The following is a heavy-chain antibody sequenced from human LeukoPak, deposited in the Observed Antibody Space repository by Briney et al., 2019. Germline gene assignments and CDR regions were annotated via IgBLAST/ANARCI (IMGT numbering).Heavy chain of an antibody. CDR1: GVSISDYY. D-gene: IGHD5-18*01. V-gene: IGHV4-59*01. CDR3: ARRGYSYGPSGSFDF. CDR2: ICYSGSTNY. Sequence: SETLSLTCTVSGVSISDYYWSWIRQPPGKGLEWIGYICYSGSTNYNYNPSLKSRVTISVDTSKNQFSLRLTSVTAADTAVYYCARRGYSYGPSGSFDFWGQGTLVTVSS. J-gene: IGHJ4*02.